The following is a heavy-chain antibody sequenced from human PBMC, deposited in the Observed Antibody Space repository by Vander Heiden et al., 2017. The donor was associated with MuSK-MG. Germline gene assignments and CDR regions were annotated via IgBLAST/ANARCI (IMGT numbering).Heavy chain of an antibody. J-gene: IGHJ6*04. V-gene: IGHV3-48*03. CDR1: GFTFSSYE. Sequence: EVQLVESGGGLVQPGGSLRLSCAASGFTFSSYEMNWVRQAPGKGLEWVSYISRSGSTIYYADSMKGRFTISRDNAKNSLYLKMSSLRAEDTAGYYGARGGMDVWCKGTTVTVSS. CDR3: ARGGMDV. CDR2: ISRSGSTI. D-gene: IGHD3-10*01.